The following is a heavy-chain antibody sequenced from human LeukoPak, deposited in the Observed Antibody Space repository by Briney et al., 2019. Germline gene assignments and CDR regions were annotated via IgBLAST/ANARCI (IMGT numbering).Heavy chain of an antibody. CDR1: GVSLTTSGVG. J-gene: IGHJ4*02. V-gene: IGHV2-5*01. CDR2: IYWNNDL. CDR3: AHTREDYNIWDGHYWGRFDF. D-gene: IGHD3-16*01. Sequence: SGPTLVKPAETLTLTCSLSGVSLTTSGVGVGWIRQPPGKALEWLALIYWNNDLRHNPSLSDRLTIIKDTLTNQVILTMTNVDPVDTGTYYCAHTREDYNIWDGHYWGRFDFWGQGTLVTVSS.